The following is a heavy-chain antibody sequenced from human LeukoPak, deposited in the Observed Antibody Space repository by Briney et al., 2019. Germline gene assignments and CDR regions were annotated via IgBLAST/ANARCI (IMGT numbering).Heavy chain of an antibody. CDR3: ARGPHIVVVTATRQYYFDY. CDR2: ISSSGSTI. CDR1: GFTFSDYY. V-gene: IGHV3-11*01. D-gene: IGHD2-21*02. Sequence: GGSLRLSCAASGFTFSDYYMGWIRQAPGKGLEWVSYISSSGSTIYYADSVKGRFTISRDNAKNSLYLQMNSLRAEDTAVYYCARGPHIVVVTATRQYYFDYWGQGTLVTVSS. J-gene: IGHJ4*02.